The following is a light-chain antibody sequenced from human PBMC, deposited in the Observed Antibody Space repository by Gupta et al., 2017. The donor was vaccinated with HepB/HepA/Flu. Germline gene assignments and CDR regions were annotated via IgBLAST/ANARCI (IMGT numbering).Light chain of an antibody. V-gene: IGKV3-11*01. CDR2: DAS. Sequence: EFVLTQSPATLSLSPGERATISCRASESVSHFLVWYQQKPGQAPRLLIYDASSRATGIPTRFSGSGSGTDFTLTISSLEPEDFAVYYCQQRSNWPPLTFGGGTKVEMK. CDR1: ESVSHF. CDR3: QQRSNWPPLT. J-gene: IGKJ4*01.